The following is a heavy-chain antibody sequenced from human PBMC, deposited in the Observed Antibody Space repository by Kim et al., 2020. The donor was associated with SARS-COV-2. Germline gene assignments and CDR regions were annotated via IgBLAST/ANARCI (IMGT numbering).Heavy chain of an antibody. V-gene: IGHV4-59*08. CDR2: IYYSGST. J-gene: IGHJ3*02. D-gene: IGHD3-22*01. Sequence: SETLSLTCTVSGGSISSYYWSWIRQPPGKGLEWIGYIYYSGSTNYNPSPKNRVTISVDTSKNQFSLKLSSVTAADTDVYYCARSAAIRLSITRIVVVTPDALDIWGQGTMVTVSS. CDR1: GGSISSYY. CDR3: ARSAAIRLSITRIVVVTPDALDI.